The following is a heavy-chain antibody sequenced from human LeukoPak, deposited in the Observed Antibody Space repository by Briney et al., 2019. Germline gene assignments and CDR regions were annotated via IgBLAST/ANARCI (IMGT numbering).Heavy chain of an antibody. CDR1: GGSISGGSYH. V-gene: IGHV4-61*02. CDR3: AREFQH. Sequence: SSETLSLTCTVSGGSISGGSYHWSWIRQPAGKGLEWIGRIYTSGSTNYNPSLRSRVTISLDTSKNQFSLKLSSVTAADTAVYYCAREFQHWGQGTLVTVS. CDR2: IYTSGST. J-gene: IGHJ1*01.